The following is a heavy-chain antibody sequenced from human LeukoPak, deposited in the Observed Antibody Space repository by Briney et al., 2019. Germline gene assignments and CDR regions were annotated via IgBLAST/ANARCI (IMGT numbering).Heavy chain of an antibody. D-gene: IGHD6-19*01. Sequence: PSETLSLTCTVSGYSISSGYYWGWIRQPPGKGLEWIGSIYHSGTTYYNPSLKSRVTISVDTSKNQFSLKLSSVTAADTAVYYCATTTSSGWTWGWGQGTLVTVSS. J-gene: IGHJ4*02. V-gene: IGHV4-38-2*02. CDR1: GYSISSGYY. CDR3: ATTTSSGWTWG. CDR2: IYHSGTT.